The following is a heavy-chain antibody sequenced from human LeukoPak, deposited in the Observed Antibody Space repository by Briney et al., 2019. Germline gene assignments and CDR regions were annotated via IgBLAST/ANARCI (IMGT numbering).Heavy chain of an antibody. CDR3: AKDPIYDYVWGTSDP. CDR2: IGGGGTT. J-gene: IGHJ5*02. V-gene: IGHV3-23*01. CDR1: GLTFSTYA. Sequence: LSGGSLRLSCAASGLTFSTYAMRWIRQAPGKGLEWVSSIGGGGTTSYADSVKGRFTISRDLSKITVYLQMNSLRAEDTAVYYCAKDPIYDYVWGTSDPWGQGTLVTVSS. D-gene: IGHD3-16*01.